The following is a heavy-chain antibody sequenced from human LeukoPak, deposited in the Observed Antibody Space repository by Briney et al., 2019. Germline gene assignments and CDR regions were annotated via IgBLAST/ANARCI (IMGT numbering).Heavy chain of an antibody. CDR1: GGSFSGYY. D-gene: IGHD2-15*01. CDR3: ASRPQGPYCSGGTCYDYYYGMDV. V-gene: IGHV4-34*01. J-gene: IGHJ6*02. CDR2: INHSGST. Sequence: SETLSLTCAVYGGSFSGYYWSWIRQPPGEGLEWIGEINHSGSTNYNPSLKSRVTISADTSKNQFSLKLSSVTAADTAVYYCASRPQGPYCSGGTCYDYYYGMDVWGQGTTVTVSS.